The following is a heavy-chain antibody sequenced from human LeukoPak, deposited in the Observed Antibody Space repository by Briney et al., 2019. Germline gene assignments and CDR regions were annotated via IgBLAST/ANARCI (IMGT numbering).Heavy chain of an antibody. CDR1: GFTFSSYV. Sequence: PGGSLRLSCAASGFTFSSYVMHWVRQAPGKGLEGVAIISYDGSNEYYADSVKGRFTISRDNSKNTLYLQMNSRRAADTAVYYCARDKGPSYLSSFDYWGQGTLVTVSS. D-gene: IGHD2-2*01. V-gene: IGHV3-30*04. J-gene: IGHJ4*02. CDR2: ISYDGSNE. CDR3: ARDKGPSYLSSFDY.